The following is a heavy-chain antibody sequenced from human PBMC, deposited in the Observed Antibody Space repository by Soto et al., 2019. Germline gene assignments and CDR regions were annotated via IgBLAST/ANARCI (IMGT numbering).Heavy chain of an antibody. J-gene: IGHJ6*02. D-gene: IGHD3-10*01. CDR2: ISYDGSNK. V-gene: IGHV3-30-3*01. CDR3: ARELINMVRGVITHYYYGMDV. Sequence: PGGSLRLSCAASGFTFSSYAMHWVRQAPGKGLEWVAVISYDGSNKYYADSVKGRFTISRDNSKNTLYLQMNSLRAEDTAVYYCARELINMVRGVITHYYYGMDVWGQGTAVTVSS. CDR1: GFTFSSYA.